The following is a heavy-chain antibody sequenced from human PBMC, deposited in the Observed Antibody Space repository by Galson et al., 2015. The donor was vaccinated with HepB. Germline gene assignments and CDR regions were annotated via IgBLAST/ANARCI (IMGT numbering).Heavy chain of an antibody. CDR3: AKENTEIVIKPAWRVSFDY. CDR1: GFTFSSYA. J-gene: IGHJ4*02. CDR2: ISGSGGNT. V-gene: IGHV3-23*01. Sequence: SLRLSCAASGFTFSSYAMSWVRQAPGKGLEWVSSISGSGGNTYYADSVKGRFTISRDYSKNTLYLEMSSLRAEDTAIYYCAKENTEIVIKPAWRVSFDYWGQGTLVTVSS. D-gene: IGHD2-2*01.